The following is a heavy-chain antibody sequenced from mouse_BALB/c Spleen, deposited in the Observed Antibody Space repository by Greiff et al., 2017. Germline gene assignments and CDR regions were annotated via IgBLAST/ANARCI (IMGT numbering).Heavy chain of an antibody. Sequence: QVQLKQSGAELVRPGTSVKVSCKASGYAFTNYLIEWVKQRPGQGLEWIGVINPGSGGTNYNEKFKGKATLTADKSSSTAYMQLSSLTSDDSAVYFCARSRGYDGYFDVWGAGTTVTVSS. V-gene: IGHV1-54*03. CDR2: INPGSGGT. J-gene: IGHJ1*01. CDR3: ARSRGYDGYFDV. D-gene: IGHD2-2*01. CDR1: GYAFTNYL.